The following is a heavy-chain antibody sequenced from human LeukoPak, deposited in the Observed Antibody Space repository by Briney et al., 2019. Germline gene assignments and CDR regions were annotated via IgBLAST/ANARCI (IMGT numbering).Heavy chain of an antibody. CDR1: GYTFTGYY. Sequence: ASVKVSCKASGYTFTGYYMHWVRQAPGQGLEWMGWINPNSGGTNYAQKFQGRVTITRDTSISTAYMELSRLRSDDTAVYYCARDYVWGSYRDAFDIWGQGTMVTVSS. CDR2: INPNSGGT. V-gene: IGHV1-2*02. CDR3: ARDYVWGSYRDAFDI. D-gene: IGHD3-16*02. J-gene: IGHJ3*02.